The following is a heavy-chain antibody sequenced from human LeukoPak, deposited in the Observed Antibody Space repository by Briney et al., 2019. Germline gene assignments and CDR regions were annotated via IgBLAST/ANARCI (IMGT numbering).Heavy chain of an antibody. CDR1: GGTFSSYA. CDR3: ARDGAYDSSGYYYYYYMDV. J-gene: IGHJ6*03. Sequence: SVKVSCKASGGTFSSYAISWVRQAPGQGLEWMGGIIPIFGTANYAQKFQGRVTITADESTSTAYMELSSLRSEDTAVYYCARDGAYDSSGYYYYYYMDVWGKGTTVTVSS. V-gene: IGHV1-69*13. D-gene: IGHD3-22*01. CDR2: IIPIFGTA.